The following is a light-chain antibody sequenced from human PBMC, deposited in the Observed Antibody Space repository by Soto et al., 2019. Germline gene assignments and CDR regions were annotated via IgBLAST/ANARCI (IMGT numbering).Light chain of an antibody. Sequence: DIVMTQSPDSLAVSLGERATINCKSSQSVLFSPNNKNYLAWYQQKPGQPPKLLIYWASTRESGVPDRFSGSGSGPDFTLTISSLQAEDVAFSYCQQYHSAPQTFGQGTKVEIK. J-gene: IGKJ1*01. CDR3: QQYHSAPQT. V-gene: IGKV4-1*01. CDR2: WAS. CDR1: QSVLFSPNNKNY.